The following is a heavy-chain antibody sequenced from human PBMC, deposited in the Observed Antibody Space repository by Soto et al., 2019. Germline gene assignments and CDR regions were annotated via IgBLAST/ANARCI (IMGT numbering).Heavy chain of an antibody. CDR3: ARVVPYSSPERWFDF. CDR1: GFTFSSYS. D-gene: IGHD6-13*01. Sequence: GGSLRLSCAASGFTFSSYSMNWVRQAPGKGLEWVSSISSSSSYIYYADSVKGRFTISRDNAKNSLYLQMNSLRAEDTAVYYCARVVPYSSPERWFDFWGQGTLVTVSS. CDR2: ISSSSSYI. V-gene: IGHV3-21*01. J-gene: IGHJ5*01.